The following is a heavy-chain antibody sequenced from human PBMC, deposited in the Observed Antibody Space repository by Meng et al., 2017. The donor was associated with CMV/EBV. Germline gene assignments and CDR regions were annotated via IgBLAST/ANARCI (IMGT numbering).Heavy chain of an antibody. CDR2: ISYDGSNK. D-gene: IGHD3-3*01. V-gene: IGHV3-30*04. J-gene: IGHJ6*02. Sequence: GGSLRLSCAASGFTFSGYAMHWVRQAPGKGLEWVAVISYDGSNKYYADSVKGRFTISRDNSKNTLYLQMNSLRAEDTAVYYCARALRFLEFSTLGYYYGMDVWGQGTTVTVSS. CDR1: GFTFSGYA. CDR3: ARALRFLEFSTLGYYYGMDV.